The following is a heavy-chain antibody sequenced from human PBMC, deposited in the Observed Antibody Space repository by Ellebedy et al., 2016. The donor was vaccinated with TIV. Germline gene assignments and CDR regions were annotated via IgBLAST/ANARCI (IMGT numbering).Heavy chain of an antibody. CDR2: INPYTGDT. Sequence: AASVKVSCKASGYTFTDYHIHWVRQAPGQGLEWMGWINPYTGDTNYAQKFQGRVSMSGAKSISTAFMQLTSLTSEHTAVYYCSRNRGSSADFDPWGQGSLVTVSS. V-gene: IGHV1-2*02. D-gene: IGHD2-2*01. CDR1: GYTFTDYH. CDR3: SRNRGSSADFDP. J-gene: IGHJ5*02.